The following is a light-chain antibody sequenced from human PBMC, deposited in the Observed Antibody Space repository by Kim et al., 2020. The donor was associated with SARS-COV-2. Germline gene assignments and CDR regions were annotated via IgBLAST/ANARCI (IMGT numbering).Light chain of an antibody. J-gene: IGKJ2*01. CDR3: HQYHDWPQGDT. V-gene: IGKV3-15*01. CDR1: QSISNN. CDR2: GAS. Sequence: DIVMTQSPPTLSVSPGERATLSCRASQSISNNLAWYQHKPGQPPRLLIYGASTRATGVPARFSGSGSGTDFTLTVSSLQSEDFAVYYCHQYHDWPQGDTFGQGTKLEI.